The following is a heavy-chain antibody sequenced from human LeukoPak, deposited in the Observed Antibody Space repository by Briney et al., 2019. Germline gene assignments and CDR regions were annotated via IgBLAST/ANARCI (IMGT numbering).Heavy chain of an antibody. D-gene: IGHD5-12*01. J-gene: IGHJ4*02. Sequence: SETLSLTCTVSGGSISSYYWSWIRQPPGKGLEWIGYIYYSGSTNYNPSLKSRVTISVDTSKNRFSLKLSSVTAADTAVYYCARHRRRGYDYGGFDYWGQGTLVTVSS. CDR3: ARHRRRGYDYGGFDY. V-gene: IGHV4-59*08. CDR2: IYYSGST. CDR1: GGSISSYY.